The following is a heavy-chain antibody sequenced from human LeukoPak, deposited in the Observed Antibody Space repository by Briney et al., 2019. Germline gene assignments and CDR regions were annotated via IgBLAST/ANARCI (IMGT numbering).Heavy chain of an antibody. CDR2: ISSSGSTI. Sequence: GGSLRLSCAASGFTFSSYEMNWVRQAPGKGLEWVSYISSSGSTIYYADSVKGRFTISRDNAKNSLYLQMNSLRAEDTAVYYCARDDYDAVFGALTTASDYWGQGTLVTVSS. J-gene: IGHJ4*02. CDR3: ARDDYDAVFGALTTASDY. CDR1: GFTFSSYE. V-gene: IGHV3-48*03. D-gene: IGHD4-17*01.